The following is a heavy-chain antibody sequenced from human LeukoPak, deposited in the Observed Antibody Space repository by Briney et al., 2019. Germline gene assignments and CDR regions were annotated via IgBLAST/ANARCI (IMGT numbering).Heavy chain of an antibody. CDR2: ISSSGSTI. J-gene: IGHJ4*02. CDR3: ARVGCSSTSCYIPTFDY. V-gene: IGHV3-11*04. D-gene: IGHD2-2*02. CDR1: GFPFSDYY. Sequence: PGGSLRLPCAAPGFPFSDYYMGWIRQAPGKGLGWVLYISSSGSTIYYADSVKGRFTISRDNAKNSLYLQMNSLRAEDTAVYHCARVGCSSTSCYIPTFDYWGQGTLVTVSS.